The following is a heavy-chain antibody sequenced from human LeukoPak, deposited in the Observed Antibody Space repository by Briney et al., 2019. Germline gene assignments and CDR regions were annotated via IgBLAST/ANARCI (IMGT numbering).Heavy chain of an antibody. CDR3: TKDRGGNTDAFDI. CDR2: ISWNSGSI. D-gene: IGHD2/OR15-2a*01. CDR1: GFTFDDYA. J-gene: IGHJ3*02. Sequence: GRSLRLSCAASGFTFDDYAMHWVRQAPGKGLEWVSGISWNSGSIAYADSVKGRFTISRDNAKNSLYLQMNSLRAEDTALYYCTKDRGGNTDAFDIWGRGTMVTVSS. V-gene: IGHV3-9*01.